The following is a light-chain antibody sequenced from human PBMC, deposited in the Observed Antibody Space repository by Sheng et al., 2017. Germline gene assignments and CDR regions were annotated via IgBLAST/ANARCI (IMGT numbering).Light chain of an antibody. CDR3: QKYKGT. J-gene: IGKJ1*01. CDR1: QGISNY. Sequence: DIQMTQSPSSLSASVGDRVTITCRASQGISNYLAWYQQKPGKVPKLLIYAASTLQSGVPSRFSGSGSGTDFTLTISSLQPEDVATYYCQKYKGTFGQVTKVEIK. CDR2: AAS. V-gene: IGKV1-27*01.